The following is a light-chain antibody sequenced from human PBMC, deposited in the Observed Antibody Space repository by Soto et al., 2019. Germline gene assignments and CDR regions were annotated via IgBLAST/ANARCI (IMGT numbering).Light chain of an antibody. CDR3: QQYDTYSYT. CDR2: KAS. Sequence: DIQMTQSPSTLSASVGDRVTIACRASQSISIWLAWYQQKPGEAPKLLIYKASALETGVPSRFSGSGSGTEFTLTISSLQPDDFATYYCQQYDTYSYTFGQGTKLEIK. V-gene: IGKV1-5*03. CDR1: QSISIW. J-gene: IGKJ2*01.